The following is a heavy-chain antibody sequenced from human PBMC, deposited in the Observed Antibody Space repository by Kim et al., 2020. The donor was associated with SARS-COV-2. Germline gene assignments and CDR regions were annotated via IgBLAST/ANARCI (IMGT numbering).Heavy chain of an antibody. CDR3: AKSFSGSYFGYDY. D-gene: IGHD1-26*01. V-gene: IGHV3-30*18. CDR2: ISDDGRNT. Sequence: GGSLRLSCAASGFTFNTYGMNWVRQAPGKGLEWVAVISDDGRNTYYADSVKGRFTISRDNSKNTLYLQMNSLRIEDTAVYYCAKSFSGSYFGYDYCGQGTLVTVSS. J-gene: IGHJ4*02. CDR1: GFTFNTYG.